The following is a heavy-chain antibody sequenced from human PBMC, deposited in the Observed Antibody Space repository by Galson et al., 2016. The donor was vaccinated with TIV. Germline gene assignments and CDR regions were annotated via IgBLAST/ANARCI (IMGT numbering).Heavy chain of an antibody. CDR3: ARDLGSSGPADA. V-gene: IGHV1-69*04. J-gene: IGHJ5*02. CDR2: IIPILGMT. Sequence: SVQVSCKASGGTLRSYTFSWVRQAPGQGLEWMGRIIPILGMTNYAQKFQGTVTSNADESTNTASMEVNSRGFDDTAVYYWARDLGSSGPADAGGQGTRVTVSS. D-gene: IGHD6-19*01. CDR1: GGTLRSYT.